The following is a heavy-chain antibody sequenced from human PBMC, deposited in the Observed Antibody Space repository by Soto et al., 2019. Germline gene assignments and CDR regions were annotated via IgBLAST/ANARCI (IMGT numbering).Heavy chain of an antibody. CDR1: GGTFSSHS. Sequence: VPLMQSGAEVKKPGSSVKVSCKASGGTFSSHSINWVRQAPGQGLEWMGGIITLFGTSNYAQNFQGRVTITADQSTSTAYMALNSLTSDDTAVYYCAREVGYGDFSAALLDWGQGTLVTVSS. D-gene: IGHD2-21*02. CDR2: IITLFGTS. CDR3: AREVGYGDFSAALLD. J-gene: IGHJ4*02. V-gene: IGHV1-69*01.